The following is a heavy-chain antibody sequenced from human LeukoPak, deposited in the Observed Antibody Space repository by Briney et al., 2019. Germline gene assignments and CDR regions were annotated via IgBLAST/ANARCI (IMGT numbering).Heavy chain of an antibody. Sequence: SETLSLTCTVSGGSISSYYWSWIRQPPGKGLEWIGYIYTSGSTNYNPSLKSRVTISVDTSKNQFSLKLSSVTAADTAVSYCARRGYSGYVRYYYMDVWGKGTTVTVSS. D-gene: IGHD5-12*01. J-gene: IGHJ6*03. V-gene: IGHV4-4*09. CDR1: GGSISSYY. CDR2: IYTSGST. CDR3: ARRGYSGYVRYYYMDV.